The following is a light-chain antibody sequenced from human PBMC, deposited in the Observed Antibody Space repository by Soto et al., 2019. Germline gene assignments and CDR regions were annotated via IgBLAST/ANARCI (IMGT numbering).Light chain of an antibody. CDR3: SSYTGSNTPVV. Sequence: QSVLTQPASVSGSPGQSITISCTGTSSDVGGYNYVSWYQQHPGKAPNLIIFDVSNRPSGVSNRFSGSKSGNSASLTISGLQAEDEADYYCSSYTGSNTPVVFGGWTTLTVL. CDR2: DVS. V-gene: IGLV2-14*01. J-gene: IGLJ2*01. CDR1: SSDVGGYNY.